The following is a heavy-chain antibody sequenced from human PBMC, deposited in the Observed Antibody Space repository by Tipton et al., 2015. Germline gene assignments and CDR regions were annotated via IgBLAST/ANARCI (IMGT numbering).Heavy chain of an antibody. J-gene: IGHJ4*02. Sequence: TLSLTCTVSGGPIRSRGYYWTWIRQHPVKGLEWIGNIYYNGDFHYNPSLEGRVDILLDTSKSQFSLTLTSVSAADTAVYYCAGEGRSSQTFDYWGQGTQVTVSS. V-gene: IGHV4-31*03. CDR3: AGEGRSSQTFDY. CDR1: GGPIRSRGYY. D-gene: IGHD6-13*01. CDR2: IYYNGDF.